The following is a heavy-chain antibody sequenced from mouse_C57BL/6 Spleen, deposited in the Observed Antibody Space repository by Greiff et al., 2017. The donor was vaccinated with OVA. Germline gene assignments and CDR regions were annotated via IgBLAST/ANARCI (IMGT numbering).Heavy chain of an antibody. CDR3: ARDDYDEENAMDY. V-gene: IGHV1-80*01. J-gene: IGHJ4*01. Sequence: QVQLQQSGAELVKPGASVKISCKASGYAFSSYWMNWVKQRPGKGLEWIGQIYPGDGDTNYNGKFKGKATLTADKSSSTAYMQLSSLTSEDSAVYFCARDDYDEENAMDYWGQGTSVTVSS. CDR2: IYPGDGDT. D-gene: IGHD2-4*01. CDR1: GYAFSSYW.